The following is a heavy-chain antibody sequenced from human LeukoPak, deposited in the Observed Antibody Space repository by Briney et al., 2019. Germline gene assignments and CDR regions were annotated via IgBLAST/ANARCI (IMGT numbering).Heavy chain of an antibody. CDR2: IYTSGST. J-gene: IGHJ4*02. Sequence: SETLSLTCTVSGGSISSGSYYWSWIRQPAGKGLEWIGRIYTSGSTNYNPSLKSQVTKSVDTSKNQFSLKLSSVTAADTAVYYCARSIVGAMDYWGQGTLVTVSS. V-gene: IGHV4-61*02. CDR3: ARSIVGAMDY. D-gene: IGHD1-26*01. CDR1: GGSISSGSYY.